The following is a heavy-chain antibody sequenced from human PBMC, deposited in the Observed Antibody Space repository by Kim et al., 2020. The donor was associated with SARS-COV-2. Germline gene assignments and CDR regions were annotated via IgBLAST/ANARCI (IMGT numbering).Heavy chain of an antibody. CDR1: GGTFSSYA. CDR3: ARREVAVCSGGSCPNAFDI. D-gene: IGHD2-15*01. Sequence: SVKVSCKASGGTFSSYAISWVRQAPGQGLEWMGGIIPIFGTANYAQKFQGRVTITADESTSTAYMELSSLRSEDTAVYYCARREVAVCSGGSCPNAFDIWGQGTMVTVSS. V-gene: IGHV1-69*13. J-gene: IGHJ3*02. CDR2: IIPIFGTA.